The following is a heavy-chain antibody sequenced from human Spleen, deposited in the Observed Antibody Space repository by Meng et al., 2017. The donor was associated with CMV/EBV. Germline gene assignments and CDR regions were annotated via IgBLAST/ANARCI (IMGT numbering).Heavy chain of an antibody. CDR2: INSDGSST. Sequence: GESLKISCAASGFTFSSYWMHWVRQAPGKGLVWVSRINSDGSSTSYADSVKGRFTISRDNAKNSLYLQMNSLRAEDTAVYYCASLRDSRGGWGQGTLVTVSS. CDR3: ASLRDSRGG. D-gene: IGHD3-22*01. V-gene: IGHV3-74*01. CDR1: GFTFSSYW. J-gene: IGHJ4*02.